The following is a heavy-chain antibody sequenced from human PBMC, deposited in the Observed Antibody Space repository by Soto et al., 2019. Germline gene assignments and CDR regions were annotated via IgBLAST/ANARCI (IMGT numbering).Heavy chain of an antibody. D-gene: IGHD3-16*02. CDR3: ARTIGRLGELSLLDY. CDR1: GGSISSYY. CDR2: IYNTGST. Sequence: SETLSLTCPVSGGSISSYYWSWIRQPPGKGLEWIGNIYNTGSTNYNPSLKSRVTISVDTSKNQFSPKLRSVTAADTAVYYCARTIGRLGELSLLDYWGQGTLVTVSS. J-gene: IGHJ4*02. V-gene: IGHV4-59*01.